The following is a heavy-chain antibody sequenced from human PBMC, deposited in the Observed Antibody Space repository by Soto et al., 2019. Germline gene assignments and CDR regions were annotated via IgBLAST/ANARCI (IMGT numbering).Heavy chain of an antibody. J-gene: IGHJ4*02. D-gene: IGHD1-26*01. CDR1: GFSLTTSAAG. CDR3: AHMSYRGTYSFES. CDR2: IFGHGNE. Sequence: SGPTLVKPTQTLTVTCSFSGFSLTTSAAGVGWIRQTPGKALEWLAVIFGHGNEKYSPSLKNRLTVTKDTSKNHVVLTMTNMHHLDTGTYYCAHMSYRGTYSFESWGQRTLVSV. V-gene: IGHV2-5*01.